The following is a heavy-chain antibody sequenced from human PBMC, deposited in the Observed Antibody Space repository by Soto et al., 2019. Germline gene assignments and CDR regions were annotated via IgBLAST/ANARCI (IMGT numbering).Heavy chain of an antibody. V-gene: IGHV3-30-3*01. D-gene: IGHD3-22*01. CDR1: GFTFSSYA. CDR3: ARDASYYYDSKSNCFFDY. J-gene: IGHJ4*02. Sequence: GGSLRLSCAASGFTFSSYAMHWVRQAPGKGLEWVAVISYDGSNKYYADSVKGRFTISRDNSKNTLYLQMNSLRAEDTAVYYCARDASYYYDSKSNCFFDYWGQGTLVTVS. CDR2: ISYDGSNK.